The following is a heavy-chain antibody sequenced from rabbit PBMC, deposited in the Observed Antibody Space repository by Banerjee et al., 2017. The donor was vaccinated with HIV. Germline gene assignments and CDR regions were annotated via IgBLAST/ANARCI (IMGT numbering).Heavy chain of an antibody. CDR3: ARDLAGVIGWNFDL. V-gene: IGHV1S45*01. J-gene: IGHJ4*01. Sequence: QEQLEESGGGLVKPEGSLTLTCTASGFDLSSRYCMCWVRQAPGKGLEWIGCIATGDGSTYYASWAKGRFTISKTSSTVDLKMTSLTAADTATYFCARDLAGVIGWNFDLWGPGTLVTVS. CDR2: IATGDGST. D-gene: IGHD4-1*01. CDR1: GFDLSSRYC.